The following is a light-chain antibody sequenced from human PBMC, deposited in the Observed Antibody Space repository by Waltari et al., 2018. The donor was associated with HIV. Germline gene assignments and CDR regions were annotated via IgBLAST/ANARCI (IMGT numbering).Light chain of an antibody. Sequence: QSALTQPPSASGSPGQSVTISCTATSSDFGGYKYVSWYQPHPGKAPNLMIYAVSQRLSGVPDRFSGSKSGFTASLTVSGLQADDEADYYCSSYAGRDNSVLFGGGTKLTVL. CDR3: SSYAGRDNSVL. CDR2: AVS. CDR1: SSDFGGYKY. J-gene: IGLJ2*01. V-gene: IGLV2-8*01.